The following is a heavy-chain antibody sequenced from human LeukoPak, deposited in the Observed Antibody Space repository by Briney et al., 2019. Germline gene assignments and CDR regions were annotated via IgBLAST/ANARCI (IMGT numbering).Heavy chain of an antibody. CDR3: ITPLPYSAQ. D-gene: IGHD2-21*01. Sequence: GGSLRLSCAASGFTFSSYWMSWVRQAPGKGLEWVGRIKPKTDGETTEYAAPVKDRFSISRDDSKSMMYLQMNSLKTEDTAVYYCITPLPYSAQGGQGTLVTVSS. CDR2: IKPKTDGETT. J-gene: IGHJ4*02. V-gene: IGHV3-15*01. CDR1: GFTFSSYW.